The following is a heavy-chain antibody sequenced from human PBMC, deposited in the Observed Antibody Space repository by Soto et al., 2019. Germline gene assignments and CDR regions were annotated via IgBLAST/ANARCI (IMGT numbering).Heavy chain of an antibody. V-gene: IGHV4-4*07. D-gene: IGHD2-15*01. CDR1: GGSISSYY. J-gene: IGHJ6*02. CDR2: IYTSGNT. CDR3: AREEVGYCSGGRCYYYVMDV. Sequence: LSETLSLTCTVSGGSISSYYWSWIRQPAGKGLEWIGRIYTSGNTNYNPSLKSRVTMSVDTSKNQFSLKLSSVTAADTAVYYCAREEVGYCSGGRCYYYVMDVWGQGTSVTVSS.